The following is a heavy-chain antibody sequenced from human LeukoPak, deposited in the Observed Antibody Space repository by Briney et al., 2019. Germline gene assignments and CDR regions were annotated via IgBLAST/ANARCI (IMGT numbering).Heavy chain of an antibody. J-gene: IGHJ6*03. CDR2: INPNSGGT. CDR3: ARGGYSSSYYYYYYMDV. D-gene: IGHD6-13*01. CDR1: GYTFTGYY. V-gene: IGHV1-2*02. Sequence: ASVKVSCKASGYTFTGYYMHWVRQAPGQGLEWMGWINPNSGGTNYAQKFQGRVTMTRDTSISTAYMELSRLRSDDTAVYYCARGGYSSSYYYYYYMDVWGKGTTVTVS.